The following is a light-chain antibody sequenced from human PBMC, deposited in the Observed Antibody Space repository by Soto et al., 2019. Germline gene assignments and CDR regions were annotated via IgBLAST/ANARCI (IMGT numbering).Light chain of an antibody. J-gene: IGKJ1*01. V-gene: IGKV3-20*01. CDR3: QQYKT. CDR1: QSVSSSY. Sequence: EVVLTKSPGTLSLSPGERATVSCRASQSVSSSYLAWSQQKPGQAPRLLIYGASSRATGIPDRCSGSGSGTDFTLTISRLEPEDFAVYYCQQYKTFGQGTKVDIK. CDR2: GAS.